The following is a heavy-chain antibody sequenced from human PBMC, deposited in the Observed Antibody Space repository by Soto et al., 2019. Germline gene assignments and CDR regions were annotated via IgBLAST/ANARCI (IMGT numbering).Heavy chain of an antibody. CDR2: MYYNVVT. CDR3: ARLQSRHWVDY. CDR1: GSSISISGYY. D-gene: IGHD3-16*01. J-gene: IGHJ4*02. Sequence: PSETLSVTCSFSGSSISISGYYMGWIRQPPGKGLEWIASMYYNVVTYYNPSLKSRVTISVDTSANQFSLKLSSVTAADTAVYYCARLQSRHWVDYWGQGTMVTGSS. V-gene: IGHV4-39*01.